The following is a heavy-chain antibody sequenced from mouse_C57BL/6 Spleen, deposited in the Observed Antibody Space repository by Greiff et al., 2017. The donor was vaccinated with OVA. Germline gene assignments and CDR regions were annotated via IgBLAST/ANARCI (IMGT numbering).Heavy chain of an antibody. CDR3: AQIYGYDGGVDY. Sequence: EVKLVESGPGLVKPSQSLSLTCSVTGYSITSGYYWNWIRQFPGNKLEWMGYISYDGSNNYNPSLKNRITITRDTSKNQFFLKLNSVTTEDSATYYCAQIYGYDGGVDYWGQGTTLTVSS. CDR1: GYSITSGYY. D-gene: IGHD2-2*01. J-gene: IGHJ2*01. CDR2: ISYDGSN. V-gene: IGHV3-6*01.